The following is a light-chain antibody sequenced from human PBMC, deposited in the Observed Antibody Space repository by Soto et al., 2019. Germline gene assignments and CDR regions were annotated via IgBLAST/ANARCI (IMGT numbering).Light chain of an antibody. J-gene: IGKJ4*01. Sequence: VLTQSPGTLSLSPGDRATLSCRASQSVTANYLAWYQQKPGQAPRLLIYGASSRATGIPDRFSGSGSGTDFTLTITRLEPEDVAVYFCQQYGSSPLTFGGGTKVEIK. CDR2: GAS. V-gene: IGKV3-20*01. CDR1: QSVTANY. CDR3: QQYGSSPLT.